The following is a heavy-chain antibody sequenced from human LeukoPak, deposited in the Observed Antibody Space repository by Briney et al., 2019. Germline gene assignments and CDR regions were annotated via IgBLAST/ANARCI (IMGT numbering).Heavy chain of an antibody. J-gene: IGHJ4*02. CDR1: GGSISSYY. D-gene: IGHD2-2*01. V-gene: IGHV4-59*08. Sequence: PSETLSLTCTVSGGSISSYYWSWIRQPAGKGLEWIGYIYYSGSTNYNPSLESRITISVDTSKNQFSLKLSSVTAADTAVYYCARIPYCSSTSCWLDYWGQGTLVTVSS. CDR3: ARIPYCSSTSCWLDY. CDR2: IYYSGST.